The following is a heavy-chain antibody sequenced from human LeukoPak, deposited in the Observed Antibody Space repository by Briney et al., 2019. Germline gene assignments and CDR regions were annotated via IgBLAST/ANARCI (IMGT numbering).Heavy chain of an antibody. Sequence: GGSLRLSCAASGSTFSSYWMSWVRQAPGKGLEWVANIKQDGSEKYYVDSVKGRFTISRDNAKNSLYLQMNSLRAEDTAVYYCARGGYSYGFDAFDTWGQGTMVTVSS. V-gene: IGHV3-7*04. J-gene: IGHJ3*02. CDR2: IKQDGSEK. CDR1: GSTFSSYW. D-gene: IGHD5-18*01. CDR3: ARGGYSYGFDAFDT.